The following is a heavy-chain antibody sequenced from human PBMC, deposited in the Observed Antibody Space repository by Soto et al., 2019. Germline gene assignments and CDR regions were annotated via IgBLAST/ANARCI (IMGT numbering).Heavy chain of an antibody. V-gene: IGHV1-69*01. CDR1: GGTFSSYA. J-gene: IGHJ6*02. D-gene: IGHD3-3*01. CDR2: IIPIFGTA. CDR3: ARGEGANYDFVSYGMDV. Sequence: QVQLVQSGAEVKKPGSSVKVSCKASGGTFSSYAISWVRQAPGQGLEWMGGIIPIFGTANYAQKFQGRVTITADESTSTAYMELSSLRSEDTAVYYCARGEGANYDFVSYGMDVWGQGTTVTVSS.